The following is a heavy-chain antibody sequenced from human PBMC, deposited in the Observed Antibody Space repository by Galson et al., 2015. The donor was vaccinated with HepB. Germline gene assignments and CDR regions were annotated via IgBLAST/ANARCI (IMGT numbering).Heavy chain of an antibody. Sequence: SLRLSCAASGFSFSDHYMDWVRQAPGKGLEWVGRIRNKARSYSTEYAASVKGRFTFSRDDSKNSLYLQMSSLKTEDTAVYYCARVNSVYYHLDCWGQGTLVTVSS. CDR1: GFSFSDHY. CDR2: IRNKARSYST. D-gene: IGHD3-22*01. V-gene: IGHV3-72*01. J-gene: IGHJ4*02. CDR3: ARVNSVYYHLDC.